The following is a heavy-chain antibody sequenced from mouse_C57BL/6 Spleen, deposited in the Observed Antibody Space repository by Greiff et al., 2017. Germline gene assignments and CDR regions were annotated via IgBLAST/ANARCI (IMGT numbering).Heavy chain of an antibody. CDR2: INPNYGST. J-gene: IGHJ2*01. Sequence: EVQLQQSGPELVKPGASVKMSCKASGYSFTDYNMNWVKQSHGRSLEWIGVINPNYGSTSYNQKFKGKATLTVDQSSSTAYMQLNSLTSEDSAVCYCARGILRYPFDYWGQGTTLTVSS. D-gene: IGHD1-1*01. CDR1: GYSFTDYN. V-gene: IGHV1-39*01. CDR3: ARGILRYPFDY.